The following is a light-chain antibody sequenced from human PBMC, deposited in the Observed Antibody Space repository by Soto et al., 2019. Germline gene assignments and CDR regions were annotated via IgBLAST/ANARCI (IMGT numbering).Light chain of an antibody. CDR3: SSYAGRSTFEG. CDR1: SSDVGRYNS. CDR2: EVT. V-gene: IGLV2-14*01. Sequence: QSLLTQPASVSGSPGQSISISCTGTSSDVGRYNSVSWYQQHPGKVPKLIIYEVTNRPSGVSNRFSGSKSGNTASLTISGLQADDEADYYCSSYAGRSTFEGFGGGTKLTVL. J-gene: IGLJ3*02.